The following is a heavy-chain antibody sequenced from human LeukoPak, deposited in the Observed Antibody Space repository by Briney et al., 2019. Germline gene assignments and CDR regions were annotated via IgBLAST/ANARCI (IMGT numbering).Heavy chain of an antibody. J-gene: IGHJ3*01. D-gene: IGHD3-10*01. V-gene: IGHV3-23*01. Sequence: GGSLRLSCAASGFTFSSYAMNWVRQAPGKGREWVSTISGSGGSRYYADSVKGRFTISRDNSKNTLFMQMNSLRAEDTAVYYCAKDLWWFGEYDAFDFWGQGTMVTVSS. CDR2: ISGSGGSR. CDR1: GFTFSSYA. CDR3: AKDLWWFGEYDAFDF.